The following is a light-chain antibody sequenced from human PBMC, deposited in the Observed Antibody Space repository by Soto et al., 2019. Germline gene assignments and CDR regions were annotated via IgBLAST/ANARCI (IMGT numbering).Light chain of an antibody. CDR2: GAS. V-gene: IGKV3-15*01. Sequence: EILMTQSPATVSVSPGERATLSCRASQSVSSNLAWYQQKPGQAPSLLFYGASTRATGIPARFSGSGSGTEFTLTIGSMQSEDFAVYYCQQYNTWPRTFGQGPKVEIK. CDR1: QSVSSN. J-gene: IGKJ1*01. CDR3: QQYNTWPRT.